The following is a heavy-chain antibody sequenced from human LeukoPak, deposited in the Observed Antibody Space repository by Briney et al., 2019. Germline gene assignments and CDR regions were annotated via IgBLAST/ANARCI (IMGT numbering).Heavy chain of an antibody. Sequence: GGSLRLSCAASGFTSSSYSMNWVRQAPGKGLEWVASISSTSDYIYYADSLKGRLAISRDNAKNSLYLQMNSLRAEDTAVYYCARGGIYSQGFDSWGQGTLVTVSS. CDR3: ARGGIYSQGFDS. V-gene: IGHV3-21*01. CDR2: ISSTSDYI. D-gene: IGHD6-13*01. J-gene: IGHJ4*02. CDR1: GFTSSSYS.